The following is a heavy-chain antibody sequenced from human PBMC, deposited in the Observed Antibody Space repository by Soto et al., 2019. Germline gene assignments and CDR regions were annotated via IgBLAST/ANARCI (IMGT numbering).Heavy chain of an antibody. CDR3: ATGATFYYDASRY. J-gene: IGHJ4*02. Sequence: QVQLVESGGGVVQSGGSLRLSCAASGFTFSMYSLHWVRRSPGKGLEWVAVMAPNGNNQYYADSVKGRSTISRDTSKSTLYLQLTTLRPDDTAVYSCATGATFYYDASRYWGQGTLVTASS. D-gene: IGHD3-22*01. V-gene: IGHV3-30-3*01. CDR2: MAPNGNNQ. CDR1: GFTFSMYS.